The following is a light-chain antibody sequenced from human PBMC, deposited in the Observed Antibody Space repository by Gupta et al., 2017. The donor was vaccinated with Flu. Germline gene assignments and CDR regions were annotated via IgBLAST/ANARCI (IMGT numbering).Light chain of an antibody. Sequence: EIVLTQSPVTLSLSPGERATLSCRASQSVSSIFFGWYQQKPGQAPRLVMNATSSRATGIPDRFSGSGSGTEFTLTISRLEPEDFAVYYCHHEGNSPSTFGQGTKVEIK. CDR1: QSVSSIF. V-gene: IGKV3-20*01. CDR2: ATS. CDR3: HHEGNSPST. J-gene: IGKJ1*01.